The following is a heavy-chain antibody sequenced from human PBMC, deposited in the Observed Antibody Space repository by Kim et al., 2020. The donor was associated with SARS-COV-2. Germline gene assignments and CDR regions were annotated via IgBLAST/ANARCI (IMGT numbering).Heavy chain of an antibody. J-gene: IGHJ4*02. CDR2: ISGSGGST. D-gene: IGHD3-22*01. V-gene: IGHV3-23*01. CDR3: ASSRNYYDTSGALDY. CDR1: GFTFSSYA. Sequence: GGSLRLSCAASGFTFSSYAMSWVRQAPGKGLEWVSAISGSGGSTYYADSVKGRFTISRDNSKNTLYLHMNSLRAEDTAVYYCASSRNYYDTSGALDYWGQGALVTFSS.